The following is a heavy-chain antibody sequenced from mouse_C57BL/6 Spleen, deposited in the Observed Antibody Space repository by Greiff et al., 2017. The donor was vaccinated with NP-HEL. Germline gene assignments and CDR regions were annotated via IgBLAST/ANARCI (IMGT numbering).Heavy chain of an antibody. D-gene: IGHD1-1*01. Sequence: EVMLVESEGGLVQPGSSMKLSCTASGFTFSDYYMAWVRQVPEKGLEWVANINYDGSSTYYLDSLKSRFIISRDNAKNILYLQMSSLKSEDTATYYCARGPATVVDYYAMDYWGQGTSVTVSS. CDR1: GFTFSDYY. V-gene: IGHV5-16*01. CDR3: ARGPATVVDYYAMDY. J-gene: IGHJ4*01. CDR2: INYDGSST.